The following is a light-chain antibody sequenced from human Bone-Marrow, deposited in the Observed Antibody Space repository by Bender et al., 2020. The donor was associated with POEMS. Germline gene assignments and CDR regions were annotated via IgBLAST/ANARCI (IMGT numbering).Light chain of an antibody. V-gene: IGLV1-44*01. Sequence: QSVLTQPPSVSAAPGQMVTISCSGSGSNIGGYPVNWYQQLPGTAPRLLIYTNNERPSGVPDRFSGSKSGTSASLAITGLQSDDEAIYFCVAWDASLNGWVFGGGTKLTVL. J-gene: IGLJ3*02. CDR1: GSNIGGYP. CDR3: VAWDASLNGWV. CDR2: TNN.